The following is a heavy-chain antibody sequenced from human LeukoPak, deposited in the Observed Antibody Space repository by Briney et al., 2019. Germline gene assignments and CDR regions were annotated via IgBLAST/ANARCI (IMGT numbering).Heavy chain of an antibody. D-gene: IGHD6-13*01. CDR3: AREGIAAAGVDY. CDR1: GGSISSGGYS. J-gene: IGHJ4*02. CDR2: IYHSGST. V-gene: IGHV4-30-2*01. Sequence: PSQTLSLTCAVSGGSISSGGYSWSWIRQPPGKGLEWIGYIYHSGSTYYNPSLKSRVTISVDRSKNQFSLKLSSVTAADTAVYYCAREGIAAAGVDYWGQGTLVTVSS.